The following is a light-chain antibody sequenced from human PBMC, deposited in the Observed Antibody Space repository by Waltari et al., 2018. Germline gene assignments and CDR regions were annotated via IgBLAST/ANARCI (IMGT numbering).Light chain of an antibody. CDR1: NSNTGFHS. CDR3: ASWDQSLRGVV. J-gene: IGLJ2*01. V-gene: IGLV1-47*01. Sequence: QSVLSQPPAASASPGQGVPISCSGSNSNTGFHSVFWYQHVPGTAPKLVIFSDSQRPSGVPGRFSGSKSGTSASLAISGLRAEDEADYYCASWDQSLRGVVFGGGTKLTVL. CDR2: SDS.